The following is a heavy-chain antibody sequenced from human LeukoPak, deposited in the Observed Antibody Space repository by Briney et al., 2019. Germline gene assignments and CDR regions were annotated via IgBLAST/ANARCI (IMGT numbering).Heavy chain of an antibody. D-gene: IGHD3-22*01. Sequence: PGRSLRLSCAASGFTFSSYAMHWVRQAPGKGLEWVAVIWFDGSNKYYADSVKGRFTISRDNSKNALYLQMNSLRAEDTAVYYCARDHSSGYYYFDYWGQGTLVTVSS. J-gene: IGHJ4*02. V-gene: IGHV3-33*01. CDR3: ARDHSSGYYYFDY. CDR2: IWFDGSNK. CDR1: GFTFSSYA.